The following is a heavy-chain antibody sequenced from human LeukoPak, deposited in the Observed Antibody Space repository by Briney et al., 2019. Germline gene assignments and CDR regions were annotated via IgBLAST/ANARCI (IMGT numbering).Heavy chain of an antibody. CDR1: GFTFSSYA. Sequence: GGSLRLSCAASGFTFSSYAMSWVRQAPGQGLEWVAAISGSGGSTYYADSVKGRFTISKDNSKNPLYLQMNSLRAEETAVYYCAKELWCGELSPFDYWGQGILVTVSS. CDR3: AKELWCGELSPFDY. V-gene: IGHV3-23*01. CDR2: ISGSGGST. D-gene: IGHD3-10*01. J-gene: IGHJ4*02.